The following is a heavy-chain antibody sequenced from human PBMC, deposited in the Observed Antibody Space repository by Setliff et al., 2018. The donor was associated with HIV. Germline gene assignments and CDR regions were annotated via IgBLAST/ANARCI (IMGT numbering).Heavy chain of an antibody. D-gene: IGHD1-26*01. Sequence: ASVKVSCKASGYTFTSYGISWVRQAPGQGLEWMGWISAYNGNTNYAQKLQGRVTMTADTSTSTAYMELRSLRSDDTAVYYCARDSEWGSYIFWTFDIWGQGTMVTVSS. CDR3: ARDSEWGSYIFWTFDI. V-gene: IGHV1-18*01. CDR2: ISAYNGNT. CDR1: GYTFTSYG. J-gene: IGHJ3*02.